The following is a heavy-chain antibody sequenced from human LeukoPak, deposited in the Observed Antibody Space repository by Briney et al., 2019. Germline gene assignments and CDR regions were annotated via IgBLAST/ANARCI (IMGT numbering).Heavy chain of an antibody. CDR1: GFTFSSYW. V-gene: IGHV3-74*01. D-gene: IGHD6-13*01. J-gene: IGHJ3*02. Sequence: GGSLRLSCAASGFTFSSYWMHWVRHAPGKGLVWVSRINSDGSSTSYADSVKGRFTISRDNAKNTLYLQMNSLGAEDTAVYYCAKDQHGSWPHDAFDIWGQGTMVTVSS. CDR2: INSDGSST. CDR3: AKDQHGSWPHDAFDI.